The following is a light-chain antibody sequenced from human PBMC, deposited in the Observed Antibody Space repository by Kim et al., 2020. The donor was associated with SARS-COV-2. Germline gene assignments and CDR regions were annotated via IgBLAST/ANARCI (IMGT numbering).Light chain of an antibody. Sequence: DIQMPQSPSSLSASVGDRFTITCRASQSISSYLNWYQQKPGKAPKLLIYAASSLQSGVPSRFSGSGSGTDFTLTISSLQPEDFATYYCQQCYSTPSSFRGGTKA. CDR3: QQCYSTPSS. V-gene: IGKV1-39*01. CDR1: QSISSY. CDR2: AAS. J-gene: IGKJ4*01.